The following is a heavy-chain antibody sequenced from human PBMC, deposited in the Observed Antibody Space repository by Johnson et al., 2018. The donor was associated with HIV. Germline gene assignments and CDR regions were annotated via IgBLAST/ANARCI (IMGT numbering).Heavy chain of an antibody. V-gene: IGHV3-7*03. Sequence: VQLVESGGGLVKPGGSLRLSCAASGFTFSSSAMHWVHQAPGKGLEWVANIKQDGSEKYYVDSVKGRFPISRDNAKNSLYLQMNSLRAEETALYYCARVTRYNWNSDAFDLWGQGTMVTVSS. J-gene: IGHJ3*01. CDR2: IKQDGSEK. D-gene: IGHD1-1*01. CDR1: GFTFSSSA. CDR3: ARVTRYNWNSDAFDL.